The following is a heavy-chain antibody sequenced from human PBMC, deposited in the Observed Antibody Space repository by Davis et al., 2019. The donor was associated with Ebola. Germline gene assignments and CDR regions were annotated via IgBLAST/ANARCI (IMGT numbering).Heavy chain of an antibody. V-gene: IGHV2-70*01. CDR2: IDWDDDK. J-gene: IGHJ6*02. CDR1: GFSLSTSGMC. D-gene: IGHD3-3*01. Sequence: SGPTLVKPTQTLTLTCTFSGFSLSTSGMCVSWIRQPPGKALEWLALIDWDDDKYYSTSLKTRLTISKDTSKNQVVLTLTNMDPVDTATYYCARATTYYDFWSGYYTRNYYGTDVWGQGTTVTVSS. CDR3: ARATTYYDFWSGYYTRNYYGTDV.